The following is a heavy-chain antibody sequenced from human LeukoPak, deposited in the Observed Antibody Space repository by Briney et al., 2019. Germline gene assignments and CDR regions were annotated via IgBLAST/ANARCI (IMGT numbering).Heavy chain of an antibody. CDR3: ARVHSSGPTIHFDY. CDR2: INPNSGGT. Sequence: ASVKVSCKASGYTFTGYYMHWVRQAPGQGLEWMGWINPNSGGTNYAQKFQGRVTMTRDTSIRTAYMELSRLRSDDTAVYYCARVHSSGPTIHFDYWGQGTLVTVSS. V-gene: IGHV1-2*02. D-gene: IGHD6-19*01. CDR1: GYTFTGYY. J-gene: IGHJ4*02.